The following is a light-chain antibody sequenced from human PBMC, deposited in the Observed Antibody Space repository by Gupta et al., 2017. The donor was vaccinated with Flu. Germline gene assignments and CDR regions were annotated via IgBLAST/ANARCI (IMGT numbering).Light chain of an antibody. CDR1: SSNIGAGYD. CDR3: QSYDSSLSSLSGSYV. Sequence: QSVLTQPPSVSVAPGQRVTISCTGSSSNIGAGYDVHWYQQLPGAAPKLLIYGTSNRPSGVPDRFSGSKSGTSASLAIAGLQAEDEAEYYCQSYDSSLSSLSGSYVFGTGTKVTVL. V-gene: IGLV1-40*01. CDR2: GTS. J-gene: IGLJ1*01.